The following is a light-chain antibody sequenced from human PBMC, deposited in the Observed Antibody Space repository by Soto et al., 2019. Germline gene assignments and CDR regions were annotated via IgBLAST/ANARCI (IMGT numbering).Light chain of an antibody. J-gene: IGKJ1*01. CDR1: QSISSY. CDR2: AAS. CDR3: QHSYSTPRT. Sequence: IQKTQSPSSLSEPVGDRVTITCRASQSISSYLNWYQQKPGKAPKLLIYAASSLQSGVPSRFSGSGSGTEFTLTISSLQPEDFATYYCQHSYSTPRTFGQGTKVDIK. V-gene: IGKV1-39*01.